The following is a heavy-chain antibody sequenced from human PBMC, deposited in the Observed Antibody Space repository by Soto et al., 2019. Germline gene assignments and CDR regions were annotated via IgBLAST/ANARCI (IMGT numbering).Heavy chain of an antibody. CDR2: IWYDGSNK. CDR3: ASTHINTWGSYRPDYYYYYMDV. D-gene: IGHD3-16*02. Sequence: GGSLRLSCAASGFTFSSYGMHWVRQAPGKGLEWVAVIWYDGSNKYYADSVKGRFTISRDNSKNTLYLQMNSLRAEDTAVYYCASTHINTWGSYRPDYYYYYMDVWGKGTTVTVSS. V-gene: IGHV3-33*01. CDR1: GFTFSSYG. J-gene: IGHJ6*03.